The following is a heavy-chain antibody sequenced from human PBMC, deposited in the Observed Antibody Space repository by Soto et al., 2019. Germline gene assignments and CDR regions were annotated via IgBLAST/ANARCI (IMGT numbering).Heavy chain of an antibody. CDR2: IYPGDSDT. D-gene: IGHD3-22*01. CDR3: ARIGADYYDSSGYPTLLDY. CDR1: GYSFTSYW. V-gene: IGHV5-51*01. Sequence: GESLKISCKGSGYSFTSYWIGWVRQMPGKGLEWMGIIYPGDSDTRYSPSFQGQVTISADKSISTAYLQWSSLKASDTAMYYCARIGADYYDSSGYPTLLDYWGQGTLVTVS. J-gene: IGHJ4*02.